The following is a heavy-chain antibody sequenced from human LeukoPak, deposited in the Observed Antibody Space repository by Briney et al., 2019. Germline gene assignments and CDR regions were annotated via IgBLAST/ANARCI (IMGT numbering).Heavy chain of an antibody. CDR1: GFTFDDYA. CDR2: ISGNGGNT. D-gene: IGHD1-7*01. V-gene: IGHV3-43*02. Sequence: PGGSLRLSCAASGFTFDDYAMHWVRQVPGKGLEWVSLISGNGGNTYYADVVKGRFTISRDNSKNSLYLQMNSLRTEDTALYYCAKDISNWNSRHFDYWGQGTLVTVSS. CDR3: AKDISNWNSRHFDY. J-gene: IGHJ4*02.